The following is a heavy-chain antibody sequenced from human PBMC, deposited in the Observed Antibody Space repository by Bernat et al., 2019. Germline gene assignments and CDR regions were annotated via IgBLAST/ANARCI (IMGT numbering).Heavy chain of an antibody. CDR1: GGSISSGDYY. CDR2: IHYSGST. V-gene: IGHV4-30-4*01. D-gene: IGHD1-7*01. CDR3: ARVAVSGTGGNFDY. J-gene: IGHJ4*02. Sequence: QAQLQESGPGLVKPSQTLSLTRTVSGGSISSGDYYWSWIRQPPGKGLEWIGYIHYSGSTYYNPTLKSRVTISVGTSKNQFSRKLSAVTAADTAVYDCARVAVSGTGGNFDYWGQGTLVTVSS.